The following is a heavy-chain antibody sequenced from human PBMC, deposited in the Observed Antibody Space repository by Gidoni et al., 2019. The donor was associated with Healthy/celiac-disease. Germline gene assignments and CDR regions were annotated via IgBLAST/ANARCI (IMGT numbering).Heavy chain of an antibody. D-gene: IGHD3-10*01. V-gene: IGHV4-59*01. CDR3: ARVPFYYYGSGRGWFDP. CDR1: GGSISSYY. Sequence: QVQLQESGPGLVKPSETLSLTCTVSGGSISSYYWSWIRQPPGKGLEWIGYIYYSGSTTYNPSLKSRVTISVDTSKNQFSLKLSSVTAADTAVYYCARVPFYYYGSGRGWFDPWGQGTLVTVSS. CDR2: IYYSGST. J-gene: IGHJ5*02.